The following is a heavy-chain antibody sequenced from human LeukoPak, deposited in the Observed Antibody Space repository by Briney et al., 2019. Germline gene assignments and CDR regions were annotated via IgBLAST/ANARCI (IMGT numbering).Heavy chain of an antibody. CDR3: ASYESETMMDV. CDR2: IRNSGTS. Sequence: SETLSLTCTVSGDSMTSRTYYWGWIRQAPGKGLEWAGSIRNSGTSQANPSLKRPVTLSVDTSTNQFSLRLTSVPAADTAVYYCASYESETMMDVWGQGTRVIVSS. D-gene: IGHD4/OR15-4a*01. J-gene: IGHJ6*01. CDR1: GDSMTSRTYY. V-gene: IGHV4-39*01.